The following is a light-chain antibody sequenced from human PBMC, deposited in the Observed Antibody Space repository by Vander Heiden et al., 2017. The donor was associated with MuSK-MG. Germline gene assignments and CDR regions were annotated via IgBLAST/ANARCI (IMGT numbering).Light chain of an antibody. Sequence: QSALTQPASVSGSPGRSTTSSCTGTSGDVGTYNLVYWYQQDPGRAPKLIVYEVSKRPSGVSNRLSGSKSGNTAALTISGLQAEDEDDYYCCSYAGSSTLVFGGGTKLTVL. CDR1: SGDVGTYNL. CDR3: CSYAGSSTLV. CDR2: EVS. V-gene: IGLV2-23*02. J-gene: IGLJ2*01.